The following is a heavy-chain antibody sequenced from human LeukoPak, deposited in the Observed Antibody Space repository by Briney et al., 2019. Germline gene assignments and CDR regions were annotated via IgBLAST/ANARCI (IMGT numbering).Heavy chain of an antibody. D-gene: IGHD2-15*01. CDR2: IKSKTDGGTT. CDR3: TTDVEDSGALRGYYFDY. CDR1: GFTFSNAL. V-gene: IGHV3-15*01. Sequence: GGSLRLSCAASGFTFSNALMSCVRQAPGKGREWVGRIKSKTDGGTTDYAAPVKGRFTISRDDSKNTLYLQMNRLKTEDTAVYYCTTDVEDSGALRGYYFDYWGQGTLVTVSS. J-gene: IGHJ4*02.